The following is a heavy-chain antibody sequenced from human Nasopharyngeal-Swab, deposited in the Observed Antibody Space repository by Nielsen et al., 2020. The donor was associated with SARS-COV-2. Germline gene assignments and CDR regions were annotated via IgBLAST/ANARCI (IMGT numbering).Heavy chain of an antibody. CDR3: ARARGINLGLGVVGDMDV. CDR2: IGTEGDT. CDR1: GFTFSSYD. J-gene: IGHJ6*03. V-gene: IGHV3-13*01. Sequence: GGSLRLSRAASGFTFSSYDMHWVRQVTVKGLEWVSSIGTEGDTHYPDSVKGRFTISRENAKSSLYLQMNIVRAEDTGVYYCARARGINLGLGVVGDMDVWGKGTTVTVSS. D-gene: IGHD3-3*01.